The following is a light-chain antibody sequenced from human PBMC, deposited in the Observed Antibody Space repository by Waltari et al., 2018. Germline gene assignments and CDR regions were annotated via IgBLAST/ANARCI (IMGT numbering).Light chain of an antibody. CDR2: GND. V-gene: IGLV1-51*02. CDR3: GTWDNTLSAV. CDR1: TSNIGNNY. J-gene: IGLJ2*01. Sequence: QSVLTQPPSVSAAPGQKGTISCSGSTSNIGNNYVSWYQQFPGAAPKVLIYGNDKRATGIPDRFSGSKSGTSATLDITGLQTGDEADYYCGTWDNTLSAVFGGGTKVTVL.